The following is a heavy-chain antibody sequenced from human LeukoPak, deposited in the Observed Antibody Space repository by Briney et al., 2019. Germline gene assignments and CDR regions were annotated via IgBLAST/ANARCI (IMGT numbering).Heavy chain of an antibody. CDR2: IYYSGST. J-gene: IGHJ6*02. Sequence: PSETLSLTCTVSGGSISSYYWSWIRQPPGKGLEWIGSIYYSGSTYYNPSLKSRVTISVDTSKNQFSLKLSSVTAADTAVYYCAITYYYDSSGYYDYYYGMDVWGQGTTVTVSS. CDR3: AITYYYDSSGYYDYYYGMDV. CDR1: GGSISSYY. D-gene: IGHD3-22*01. V-gene: IGHV4-59*04.